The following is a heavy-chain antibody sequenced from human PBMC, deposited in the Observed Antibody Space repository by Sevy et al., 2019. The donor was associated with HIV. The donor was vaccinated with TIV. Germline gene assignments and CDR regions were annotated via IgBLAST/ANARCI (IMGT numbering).Heavy chain of an antibody. J-gene: IGHJ6*02. Sequence: GGSLRLSCVASGFTFRNFGVNWLRQAPGKGLEWLSVVCYGGSSKYYVDSVKGRFIVSRDNSKNTLYLQMNSLRTEDTAVYYCARGGSGDYYYYGVDVWGQGTTVTVSS. D-gene: IGHD3-10*01. CDR1: GFTFRNFG. CDR3: ARGGSGDYYYYGVDV. V-gene: IGHV3-33*08. CDR2: VCYGGSSK.